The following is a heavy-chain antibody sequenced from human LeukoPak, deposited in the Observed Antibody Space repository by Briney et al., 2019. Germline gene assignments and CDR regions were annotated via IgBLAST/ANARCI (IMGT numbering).Heavy chain of an antibody. V-gene: IGHV1-2*02. D-gene: IGHD5-24*01. Sequence: ASVKVSCKASGYTFTAYHMHWVRQAPGQGLEWMAWINPNSGGTNYAQKFQGRVTVTRDTSISTAYMELSRLTSDDTAVYYCARHGLEMATTPFDYWGQGTLVTVSS. CDR1: GYTFTAYH. CDR3: ARHGLEMATTPFDY. J-gene: IGHJ4*02. CDR2: INPNSGGT.